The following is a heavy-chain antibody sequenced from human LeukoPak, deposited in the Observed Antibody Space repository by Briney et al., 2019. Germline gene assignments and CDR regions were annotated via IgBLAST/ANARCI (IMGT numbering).Heavy chain of an antibody. CDR2: VSSTSAAI. V-gene: IGHV3-11*04. J-gene: IGHJ6*03. CDR1: GFTFSDYY. CDR3: AKNIAAADSSGYYYYYMDV. Sequence: GGSLRLSCVVSGFTFSDYYMTWIRQTPGKGLEWVSDVSSTSAAIYYADSVKGRFTISRDNANNSLFLQMYSLRAEDTAVYYCAKNIAAADSSGYYYYYMDVWGKGTTVTVSS. D-gene: IGHD6-13*01.